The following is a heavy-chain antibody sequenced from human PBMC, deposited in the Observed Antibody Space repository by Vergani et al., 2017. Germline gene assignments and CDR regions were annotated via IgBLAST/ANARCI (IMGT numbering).Heavy chain of an antibody. Sequence: QVQLVQSGAEVKKPGSSVKVSCKASGGTFSSYAISWVRQAPGQGLEWMGGIIPIFGTANYAQKFQGRFTITADESTSTAYMELSSLRSEDTAVSYCARFGITIFGGVTSYAFDIWGQGTMVTVSS. D-gene: IGHD3-3*01. J-gene: IGHJ3*02. V-gene: IGHV1-69*01. CDR3: ARFGITIFGGVTSYAFDI. CDR2: IIPIFGTA. CDR1: GGTFSSYA.